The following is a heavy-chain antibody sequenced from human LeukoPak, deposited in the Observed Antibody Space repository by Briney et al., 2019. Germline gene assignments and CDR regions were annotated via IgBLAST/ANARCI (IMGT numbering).Heavy chain of an antibody. CDR3: AREDPQTTVPEGMDV. J-gene: IGHJ6*02. CDR1: GDSIGSYY. V-gene: IGHV4-59*01. Sequence: PSETLSLTCTVSGDSIGSYYWTWIRQPPGKGLEWIGYIYYSGTTNYNPSLKSRVTISVDTSKNQFSLQLRSVTAADTAVYYCAREDPQTTVPEGMDVWGQGTTVTVSS. D-gene: IGHD4-17*01. CDR2: IYYSGTT.